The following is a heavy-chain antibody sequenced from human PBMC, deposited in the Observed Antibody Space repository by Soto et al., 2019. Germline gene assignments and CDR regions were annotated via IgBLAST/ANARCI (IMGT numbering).Heavy chain of an antibody. CDR3: ARGGGPTVTTSLIDY. V-gene: IGHV3-7*01. D-gene: IGHD4-17*01. CDR2: IKQDGSKK. CDR1: GFIFSNFW. Sequence: GGSLRLSCAASGFIFSNFWMSWVRQAPGKGLEWVANIKQDGSKKYYVDSVKGRYTIYRDNAKNSLYLQMNSLGAEDTAVYYCARGGGPTVTTSLIDYWGQGTLVTVSS. J-gene: IGHJ4*02.